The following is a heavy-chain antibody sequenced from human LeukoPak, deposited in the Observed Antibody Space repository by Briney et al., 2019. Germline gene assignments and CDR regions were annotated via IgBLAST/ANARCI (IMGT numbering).Heavy chain of an antibody. V-gene: IGHV3-30*04. D-gene: IGHD3-10*01. CDR3: AREGRWGPHSPGNYHYMDV. CDR1: GFISNMYA. CDR2: ISYDGSDE. Sequence: GGSLRLSCGASGFISNMYAIHWVRQAPGKGLEWVAVISYDGSDEKYADFVKGRFTISRDSSKNTLSLQMNSLRVEDTAVYYCAREGRWGPHSPGNYHYMDVWGRGTTVTVSS. J-gene: IGHJ6*03.